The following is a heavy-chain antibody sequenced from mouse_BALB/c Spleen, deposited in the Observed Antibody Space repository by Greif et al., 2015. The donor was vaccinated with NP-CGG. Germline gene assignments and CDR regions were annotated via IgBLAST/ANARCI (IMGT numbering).Heavy chain of an antibody. Sequence: QVQLQQSGSVLVRPGASVKLSCKASGYTFTSSWMHWAKQRPGQGLEWIGEIHPNSGNINYNEKFKGKATLTVDTSSSTAYVDLSSLTSEDSAVYYCAKSGDYDNSFDYWGQGTTLIVSS. CDR3: AKSGDYDNSFDY. CDR1: GYTFTSSW. J-gene: IGHJ2*01. V-gene: IGHV1S130*01. CDR2: IHPNSGNI. D-gene: IGHD2-4*01.